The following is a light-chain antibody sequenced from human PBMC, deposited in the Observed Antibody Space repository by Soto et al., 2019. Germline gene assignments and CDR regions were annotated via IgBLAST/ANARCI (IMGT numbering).Light chain of an antibody. Sequence: EIVMTQSPATLSVSPGERATLSCRASQSVSSNLAWYQQKPGQAPRLLMYGASTRATGIPDRFSGSGSGTEFTLIISSLQSEEFAVNYCQQHHNWPPWTFGQGTKVEIK. CDR3: QQHHNWPPWT. J-gene: IGKJ1*01. CDR1: QSVSSN. V-gene: IGKV3-15*01. CDR2: GAS.